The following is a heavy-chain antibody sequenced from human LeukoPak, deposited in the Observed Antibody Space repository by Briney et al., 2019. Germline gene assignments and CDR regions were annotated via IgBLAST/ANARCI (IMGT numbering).Heavy chain of an antibody. V-gene: IGHV4-61*02. CDR3: ARDSDSSRQWLVRYYYYGMDV. D-gene: IGHD6-19*01. J-gene: IGHJ6*02. Sequence: PSETLSLTCTVSGGSISSGSYYCSWIRQPAGKGLEWIGRIYTSGSTNYNPSLKSRVTISVDTSKNQFSLKLSSVTAADTAVYYCARDSDSSRQWLVRYYYYGMDVWGQGTTVTVSS. CDR1: GGSISSGSYY. CDR2: IYTSGST.